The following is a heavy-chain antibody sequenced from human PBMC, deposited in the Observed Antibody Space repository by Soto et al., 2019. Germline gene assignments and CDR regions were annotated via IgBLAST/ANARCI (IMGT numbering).Heavy chain of an antibody. CDR1: GGSISSSSYY. CDR3: ARPARQDTVAGNY. D-gene: IGHD6-19*01. Sequence: SETLSLTCTVSGGSISSSSYYWGWIRQPPGKGLEWIGSIYYTGITHYNPSLKGRVTVSIDTSKNQFSLNLNSVTAADTAVYYCARPARQDTVAGNYWGQGTLVTVSS. V-gene: IGHV4-39*01. CDR2: IYYTGIT. J-gene: IGHJ4*02.